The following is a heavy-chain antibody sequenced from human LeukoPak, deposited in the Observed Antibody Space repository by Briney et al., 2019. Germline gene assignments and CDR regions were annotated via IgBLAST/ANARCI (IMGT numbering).Heavy chain of an antibody. CDR3: AKSGGYSAGGFDP. CDR2: ISFDGSNK. CDR1: GFTFSSYA. V-gene: IGHV3-30*18. J-gene: IGHJ5*02. Sequence: GGSLRLSCAASGFTFSSYAMSWVRQAPGKGLEWVAVISFDGSNKYYTDSVKGRFTISRDNSKNTLYLQMNSLRAEDTAVYYCAKSGGYSAGGFDPWGQGTLVTVSS. D-gene: IGHD3-22*01.